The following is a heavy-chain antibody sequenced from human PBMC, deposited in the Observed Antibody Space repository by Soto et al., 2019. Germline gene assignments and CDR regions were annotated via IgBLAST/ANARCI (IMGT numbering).Heavy chain of an antibody. J-gene: IGHJ6*03. CDR1: GYTLTSYD. D-gene: IGHD3-9*01. CDR2: MNPNSGNT. CDR3: ARGLYDILPGYYIRVTLNYYMAV. V-gene: IGHV1-8*01. Sequence: ASVKVSCKASGYTLTSYDINWVRQATGQGLEWMGWMNPNSGNTGYAQKFQGRVTMTRNTSISTAYMELSSLRSEDTAVYYCARGLYDILPGYYIRVTLNYYMAVWGKGTTVTVSS.